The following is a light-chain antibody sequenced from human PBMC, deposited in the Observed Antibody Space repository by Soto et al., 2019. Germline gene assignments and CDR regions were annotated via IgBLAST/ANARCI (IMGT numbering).Light chain of an antibody. J-gene: IGLJ1*01. CDR2: DVS. CDR1: SSDVGNYDY. CDR3: ISFTTRATYV. Sequence: QSVLTQPASLSGSPGQSITISCTGTSSDVGNYDYVSWYQQHPGKVPKLMIYDVSNRPSGVSNRFSGSKSGNMASLTISGLQAEDEADYYCISFTTRATYVFGTGTKVTVL. V-gene: IGLV2-14*01.